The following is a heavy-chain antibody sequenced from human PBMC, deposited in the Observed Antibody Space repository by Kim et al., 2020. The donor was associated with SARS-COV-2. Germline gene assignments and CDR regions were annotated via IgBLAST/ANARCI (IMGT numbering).Heavy chain of an antibody. Sequence: SETLSLTWTVSGGSISSSSYYWGWIRQPPGKGLEWIGSIYYSGSTFYNPSLKSRVTISVDTSKNQFSLKLSSVTAADTAVYYCNFLGWYRISSNYGMDVWGQGTTVTVSS. V-gene: IGHV4-39*01. CDR3: NFLGWYRISSNYGMDV. D-gene: IGHD6-19*01. CDR1: GGSISSSSYY. J-gene: IGHJ6*02. CDR2: IYYSGST.